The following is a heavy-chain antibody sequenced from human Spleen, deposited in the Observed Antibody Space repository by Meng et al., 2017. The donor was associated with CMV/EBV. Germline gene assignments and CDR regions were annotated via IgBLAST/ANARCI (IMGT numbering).Heavy chain of an antibody. V-gene: IGHV1-46*01. CDR3: AREWNQYHTSGYYMY. CDR1: GYTFTGYY. J-gene: IGHJ4*02. CDR2: INPNGGSP. Sequence: ASVKVSCKASGYTFTGYYMHWVRQAPGQGLEWMGIINPNGGSPSYPQKFQGRVTMTRDTSTSTVYMELSSLTSEDTAIYYCAREWNQYHTSGYYMYWGQGTLVTVSS. D-gene: IGHD3-22*01.